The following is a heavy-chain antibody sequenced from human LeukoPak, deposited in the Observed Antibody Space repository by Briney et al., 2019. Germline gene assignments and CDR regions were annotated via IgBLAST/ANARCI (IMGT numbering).Heavy chain of an antibody. CDR2: ISWNSGSI. Sequence: PGRSLKLSCAASGFTFDDYAMHWVRQAPGKGLEWVSGISWNSGSIGYADSVKGRFTISRDNAKNSLYPQMNSLRAEDMALYYCAKDREYSSSSLAIDYWGQGTLVTVSS. V-gene: IGHV3-9*03. CDR1: GFTFDDYA. J-gene: IGHJ4*02. CDR3: AKDREYSSSSLAIDY. D-gene: IGHD6-6*01.